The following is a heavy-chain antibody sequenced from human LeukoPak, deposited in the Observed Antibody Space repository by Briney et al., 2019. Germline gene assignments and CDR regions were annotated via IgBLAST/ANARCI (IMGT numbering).Heavy chain of an antibody. D-gene: IGHD1-26*01. J-gene: IGHJ4*02. CDR1: GYTFTSYG. V-gene: IGHV1-18*01. CDR3: ACRGEVGATSSFSPYFDY. CDR2: ISAYNGNT. Sequence: ASVKVSCKASGYTFTSYGISWVRQAPGQGLEWMGWISAYNGNTNYAQKFQGRVTMTTDTSTSTAYMELRSLRSDDTAVYYCACRGEVGATSSFSPYFDYWGQGTLVTVSS.